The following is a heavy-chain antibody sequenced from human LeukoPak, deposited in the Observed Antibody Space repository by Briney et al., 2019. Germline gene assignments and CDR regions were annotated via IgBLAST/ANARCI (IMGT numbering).Heavy chain of an antibody. CDR2: IYTSGST. D-gene: IGHD3-3*01. J-gene: IGHJ4*02. CDR1: GGSISSGGYY. Sequence: SQTLSLTCTVSGGSISSGGYYWSWIRQPAGKGLEWIGRIYTSGSTNYNPSLKSRVTMSVDTSKNQFSLKLSSVTAADTAVYYCARAGFLEWFYFDYWGQGTLVTVSS. V-gene: IGHV4-61*02. CDR3: ARAGFLEWFYFDY.